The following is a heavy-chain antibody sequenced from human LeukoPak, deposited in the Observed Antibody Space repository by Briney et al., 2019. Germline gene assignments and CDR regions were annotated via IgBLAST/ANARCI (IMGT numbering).Heavy chain of an antibody. J-gene: IGHJ4*02. CDR2: ISGSDGST. Sequence: GGSLRLSCAASGFTFSSYAMNWVRQAPGKGLEWVSAISGSDGSTYYADSVKGRFTISRDNSKNTLYLQMNSLRAEDTALYYCAKDTYSSSLMGFDYWGQGTLVTVSS. V-gene: IGHV3-23*01. CDR3: AKDTYSSSLMGFDY. D-gene: IGHD6-6*01. CDR1: GFTFSSYA.